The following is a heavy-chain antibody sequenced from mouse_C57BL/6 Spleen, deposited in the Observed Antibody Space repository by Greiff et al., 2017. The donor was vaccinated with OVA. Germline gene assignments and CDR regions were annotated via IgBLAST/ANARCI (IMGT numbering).Heavy chain of an antibody. J-gene: IGHJ4*01. D-gene: IGHD1-1*01. CDR3: ASPYYYGSSYGAMDY. CDR2: IYPGDGDT. V-gene: IGHV1-82*01. CDR1: GYAFSSSW. Sequence: VQLQQSGPELVKPGASVKISCKASGYAFSSSWMNWVKQRPGKGLEWIGRIYPGDGDTNYNGKFKGKATLTADKSSSTAYMQLSSLTSGDSAVYFCASPYYYGSSYGAMDYWGQGTSVTVSS.